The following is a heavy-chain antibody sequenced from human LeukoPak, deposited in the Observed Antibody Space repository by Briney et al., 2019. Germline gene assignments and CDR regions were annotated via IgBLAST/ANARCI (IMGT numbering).Heavy chain of an antibody. CDR1: GFTVSSNY. Sequence: GGSLRLSCAASGFTVSSNYMSWVRQAPGKGLQWVSVIYSGGNTYYADSVKGRFTISRDNSKNTLHLQMNSLRAEDTAVYYCAGRTVTPYYHDSSGFHLQYWGQGTLVTVSS. CDR3: AGRTVTPYYHDSSGFHLQY. CDR2: IYSGGNT. J-gene: IGHJ1*01. V-gene: IGHV3-53*01. D-gene: IGHD3-22*01.